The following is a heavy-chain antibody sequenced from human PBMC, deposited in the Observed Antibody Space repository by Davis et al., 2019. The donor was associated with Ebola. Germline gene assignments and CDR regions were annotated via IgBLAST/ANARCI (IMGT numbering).Heavy chain of an antibody. CDR3: TTSGIWGHDY. D-gene: IGHD3-16*01. Sequence: PGGSLRLSCAAPGLTFSNAWMSWVRQTPGKGLEWVGRIKTKTEGGTTDYAAPVKGRFTISRDDSKNTVYLQMNSLKTEDTAVYYCTTSGIWGHDYWGQGTLVTVSS. CDR1: GLTFSNAW. V-gene: IGHV3-15*01. CDR2: IKTKTEGGTT. J-gene: IGHJ4*02.